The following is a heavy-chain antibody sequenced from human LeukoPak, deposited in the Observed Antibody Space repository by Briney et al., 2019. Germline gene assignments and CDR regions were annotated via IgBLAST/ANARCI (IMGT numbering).Heavy chain of an antibody. CDR3: AKGAYVFTGDSDY. Sequence: GGSLILSCAASGFTFSSYAMNWVRQAPGKGLEWVSAISGSGGSTYYADSVKGRFTISRDNSKNTLYLQMYTLRAEDTAVYYCAKGAYVFTGDSDYWGQGTLVTVSS. CDR2: ISGSGGST. D-gene: IGHD2-8*01. J-gene: IGHJ4*02. CDR1: GFTFSSYA. V-gene: IGHV3-23*01.